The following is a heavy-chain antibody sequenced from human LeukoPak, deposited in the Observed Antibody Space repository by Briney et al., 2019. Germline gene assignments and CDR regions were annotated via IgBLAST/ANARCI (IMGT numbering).Heavy chain of an antibody. Sequence: GGSLRLSCAASGFTFSSYAMSWVRQAPGKGLEWVSAISGSGGSTYYADSVEGRFTISRDNSKNTLYLQMNSLRAEDTAVYYCAVSLVRGVITKDGMDVWGQGTTVTVSS. V-gene: IGHV3-23*01. D-gene: IGHD3-10*01. CDR3: AVSLVRGVITKDGMDV. J-gene: IGHJ6*02. CDR1: GFTFSSYA. CDR2: ISGSGGST.